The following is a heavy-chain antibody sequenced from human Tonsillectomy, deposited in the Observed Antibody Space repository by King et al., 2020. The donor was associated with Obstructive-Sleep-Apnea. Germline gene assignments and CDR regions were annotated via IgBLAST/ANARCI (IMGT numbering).Heavy chain of an antibody. Sequence: VQLQQWGAGLLKPSETLSLTCAVYGGSFSGYYWSWIRQPPGKGMEWSGEINHSGSTNYNPSLKSRVTISVDTSKHQFSLKLSSVTAPDTAVYYCARGLIAAAGSLDYWGQGTLVTVSS. D-gene: IGHD6-13*01. CDR1: GGSFSGYY. CDR2: INHSGST. J-gene: IGHJ4*02. CDR3: ARGLIAAAGSLDY. V-gene: IGHV4-34*01.